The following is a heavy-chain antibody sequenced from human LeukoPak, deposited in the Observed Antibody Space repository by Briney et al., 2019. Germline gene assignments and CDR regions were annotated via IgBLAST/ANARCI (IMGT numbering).Heavy chain of an antibody. V-gene: IGHV3-33*01. CDR1: GFTFSSYG. CDR3: ARGVAAIYDAFDI. D-gene: IGHD2-15*01. J-gene: IGHJ3*02. Sequence: PGGSLRLSCAASGFTFSSYGMHWVRQAPGKGLEWVAVIWYDGSNKYYADSVKGRFTISRDNSKNTLYLQMNSLRAEDTAVYYCARGVAAIYDAFDIWGEGTIATVSS. CDR2: IWYDGSNK.